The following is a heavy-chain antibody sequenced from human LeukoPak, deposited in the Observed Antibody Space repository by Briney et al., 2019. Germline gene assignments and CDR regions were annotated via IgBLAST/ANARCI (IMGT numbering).Heavy chain of an antibody. V-gene: IGHV4-34*01. D-gene: IGHD6-19*01. J-gene: IGHJ3*01. CDR3: ARGFPPGSGSRGSHAFDV. Sequence: SETLSLTCAVSEMSFSAYYWNWIRQCPRKGLEWIGEINYGGSTKYTPSLEGRGTILIDTSKNQFSLKLTSVTAADTAVYYCARGFPPGSGSRGSHAFDVWGQGTMVTVSS. CDR1: EMSFSAYY. CDR2: INYGGST.